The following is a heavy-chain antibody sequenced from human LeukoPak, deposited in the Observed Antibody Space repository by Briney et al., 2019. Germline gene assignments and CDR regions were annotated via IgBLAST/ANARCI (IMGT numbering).Heavy chain of an antibody. CDR3: ARGHSRRRYANRWKWGNWFGP. J-gene: IGHJ5*02. Sequence: SETLSLTCSVSGDSISNYYWNWIRQSPEKGLEWIGHIFVGGSTNHNPSLKSRVTISVDTSRNQFFLNLASVTAADTAVYYCARGHSRRRYANRWKWGNWFGPWGQGILVSVSS. CDR1: GDSISNYY. D-gene: IGHD1-1*01. CDR2: IFVGGST. V-gene: IGHV4-59*01.